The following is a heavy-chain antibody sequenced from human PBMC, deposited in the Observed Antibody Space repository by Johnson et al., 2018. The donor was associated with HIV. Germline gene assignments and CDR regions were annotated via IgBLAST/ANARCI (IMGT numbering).Heavy chain of an antibody. CDR3: ARGALGAFDI. CDR1: GFSVSSNH. D-gene: IGHD3-3*02. V-gene: IGHV3-66*01. J-gene: IGHJ3*02. CDR2: IYTGDST. Sequence: VQLVESGGGVVQPGGSLRLSCAASGFSVSSNHMTWVRQAPGKGLEWVSVIYTGDSTYYADSVRGRFTVSRDNSKNTMYLQMNSLRAEDTALYYCARGALGAFDIWGQGTMVTVSS.